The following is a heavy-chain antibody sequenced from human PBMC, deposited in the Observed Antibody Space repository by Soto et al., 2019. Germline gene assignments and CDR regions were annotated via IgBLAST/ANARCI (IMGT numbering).Heavy chain of an antibody. CDR2: ISSSGSTI. Sequence: PGGSLRLSCAASGFTFSDYYMSWIRQAPGKGLEWVSYISSSGSTIYYADSVKGRFTISRDNAKNSLYLQMNSLRAEDTAIYYCARSSGYSYGWRAFDTWGQGTTVTVSS. J-gene: IGHJ3*02. CDR1: GFTFSDYY. D-gene: IGHD5-18*01. CDR3: ARSSGYSYGWRAFDT. V-gene: IGHV3-11*01.